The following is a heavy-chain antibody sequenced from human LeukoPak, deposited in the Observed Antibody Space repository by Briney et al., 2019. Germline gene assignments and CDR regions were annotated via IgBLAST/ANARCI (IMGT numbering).Heavy chain of an antibody. CDR1: GFTFSSYS. CDR2: ISSSSSYI. V-gene: IGHV3-21*01. Sequence: GGSLRLSCAASGFTFSSYSMNWVRQAPGKGLEWVSSISSSSSYIYYADSVKGRFTISRDNAKNSLHLQMNSLRAEDTAVYYCAREVGGYSYGYDYWGQGTLVTVSS. J-gene: IGHJ4*02. D-gene: IGHD5-18*01. CDR3: AREVGGYSYGYDY.